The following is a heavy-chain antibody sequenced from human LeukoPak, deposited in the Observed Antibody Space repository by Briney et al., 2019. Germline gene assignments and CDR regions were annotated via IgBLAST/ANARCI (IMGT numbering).Heavy chain of an antibody. D-gene: IGHD3-9*01. CDR1: GFTLSSYA. J-gene: IGHJ6*02. CDR2: ISGSGGST. V-gene: IGHV3-23*01. CDR3: AKALPVDFTPHYYYYGMDV. Sequence: GGSLRLSCAASGFTLSSYAMSWVRQAPGKGLEWVSAISGSGGSTYYADSVKGRFTISRDNSKNTLYLQMNSLRAEDTAVYYCAKALPVDFTPHYYYYGMDVWGQGTTVTVSS.